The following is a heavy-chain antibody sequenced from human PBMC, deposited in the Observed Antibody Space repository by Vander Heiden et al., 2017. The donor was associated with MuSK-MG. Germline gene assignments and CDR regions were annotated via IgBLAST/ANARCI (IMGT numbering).Heavy chain of an antibody. V-gene: IGHV3-30*04. CDR3: ASVSRQGCHYCGMDV. CDR1: GFTISSSA. J-gene: IGHJ6*02. D-gene: IGHD2-15*01. Sequence: QVQLVESGGGVVQPGRSLRLSCAASGFTISSSAMHWVRQAPGKGLEWVALISYDGSIKNYADSVKGRFTISRDNSKNTLHLQMSSLRAEDTAVYYCASVSRQGCHYCGMDVWGQGTTVTVSS. CDR2: ISYDGSIK.